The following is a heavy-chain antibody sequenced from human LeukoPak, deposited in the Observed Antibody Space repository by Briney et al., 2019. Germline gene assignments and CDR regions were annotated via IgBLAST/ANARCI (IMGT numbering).Heavy chain of an antibody. CDR1: GYTFTSYY. J-gene: IGHJ6*03. Sequence: ASVKVSCKASGYTFTSYYMHWVRQAPGQGLEWMGIINPSGGSTSYAQKFQGRVTMTRDTSTSTVYMELSSLRPEGTAVYYCAREALKNYYYMDVWGKGTTVTISS. V-gene: IGHV1-46*01. CDR3: AREALKNYYYMDV. CDR2: INPSGGST.